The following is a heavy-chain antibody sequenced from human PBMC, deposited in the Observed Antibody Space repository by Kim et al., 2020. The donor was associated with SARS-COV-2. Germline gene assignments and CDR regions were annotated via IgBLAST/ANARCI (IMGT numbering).Heavy chain of an antibody. CDR2: ISYDGSNK. V-gene: IGHV3-30*18. CDR3: AKDLATISSSWPLYFDY. D-gene: IGHD6-13*01. Sequence: GGSLRLSCAASGFTFSSYGMHWVRQAPGKGLEWVAVISYDGSNKYYADSVKGRFTISRDNSKNTLYLQMNSLRAEDTAVYYCAKDLATISSSWPLYFDYWGQGTLVTVSS. CDR1: GFTFSSYG. J-gene: IGHJ4*02.